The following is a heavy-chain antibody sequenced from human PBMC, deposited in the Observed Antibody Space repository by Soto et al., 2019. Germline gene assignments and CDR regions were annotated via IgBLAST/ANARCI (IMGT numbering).Heavy chain of an antibody. CDR2: INHSGST. CDR1: GGSFSGYY. Sequence: SETLSLTCAVYGGSFSGYYWSWIRQPPGKGLEWIGEINHSGSTNYNPALKSRVTISVDTSKNQFSLKLSSVTAADTAVYYCARGPWGVYYFDYWGQGTLVTVSS. D-gene: IGHD3-16*01. CDR3: ARGPWGVYYFDY. J-gene: IGHJ4*02. V-gene: IGHV4-34*01.